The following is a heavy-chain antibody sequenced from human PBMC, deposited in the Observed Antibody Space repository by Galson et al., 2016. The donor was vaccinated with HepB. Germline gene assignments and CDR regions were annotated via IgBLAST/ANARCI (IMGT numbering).Heavy chain of an antibody. Sequence: SLRLSCAASGFTFSSYAMHWVRHAPGQGLEWVSSISSDGVYTYYADSLKGRFSISRDNAKNSLFLQMSSLRAEDTAMYYCARDYFCVGASCRGERGRFDYWGQGALVTVSS. CDR2: ISSDGVYT. CDR3: ARDYFCVGASCRGERGRFDY. CDR1: GFTFSSYA. J-gene: IGHJ4*02. D-gene: IGHD2-21*01. V-gene: IGHV3-21*01.